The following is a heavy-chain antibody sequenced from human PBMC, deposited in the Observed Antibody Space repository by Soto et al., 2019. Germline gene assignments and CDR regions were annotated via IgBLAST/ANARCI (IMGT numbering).Heavy chain of an antibody. Sequence: QVHLVQSGVEVKTPGASVKVSCQASGYTFFTYDISWVRQAPGQGLEWMGWISTYSGDTKYAQKFQGRVTMTTDTSTTTAYLELRSLRSDDTAVYYCARHHGRTTSEHWFDPWGQGTLVTVYS. CDR3: ARHHGRTTSEHWFDP. V-gene: IGHV1-18*01. J-gene: IGHJ5*02. CDR1: GYTFFTYD. D-gene: IGHD1-1*01. CDR2: ISTYSGDT.